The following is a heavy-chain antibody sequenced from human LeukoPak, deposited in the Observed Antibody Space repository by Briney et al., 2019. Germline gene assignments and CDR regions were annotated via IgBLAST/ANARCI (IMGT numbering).Heavy chain of an antibody. CDR2: IIGNGDTT. J-gene: IGHJ4*02. Sequence: GGSLRLSCAASGFTFSGYAMSWVRQAPGKGLEWVSAIIGNGDTTYYAASLKGRLTISRDNSKNTLYLQMNSLRAEDTAVYYCAKVTGGDMITYGGLDYWGQGTLVTVSS. CDR3: AKVTGGDMITYGGLDY. V-gene: IGHV3-23*01. D-gene: IGHD3-16*01. CDR1: GFTFSGYA.